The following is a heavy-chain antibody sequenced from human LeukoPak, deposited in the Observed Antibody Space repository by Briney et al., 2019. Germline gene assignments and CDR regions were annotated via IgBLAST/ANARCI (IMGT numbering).Heavy chain of an antibody. Sequence: ASVKVSCKASGGGFSSYLFTWVRQARGQGLEWMGGITPLLGKTSNADTFQGRVTITADEATRTVYMELSRLRSEDTAVYYCARTEALSGTALAHWGQGTLVTVSS. CDR3: ARTEALSGTALAH. D-gene: IGHD1-7*01. CDR2: ITPLLGKT. CDR1: GGGFSSYL. J-gene: IGHJ4*02. V-gene: IGHV1-69*10.